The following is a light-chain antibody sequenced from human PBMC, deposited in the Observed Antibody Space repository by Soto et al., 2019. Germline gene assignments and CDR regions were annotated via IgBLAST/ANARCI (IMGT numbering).Light chain of an antibody. Sequence: QSVLTQPPSASGTPGQRVTISCSGSSSNIGINTVNWYQQLPGAAPKLLIYSNNQRPSGVPDRFSGSKSGTSAFLAISGLQSEDEADYYCAAWDDSLNGPVFGGGTKLTVL. CDR1: SSNIGINT. J-gene: IGLJ3*02. CDR3: AAWDDSLNGPV. V-gene: IGLV1-44*01. CDR2: SNN.